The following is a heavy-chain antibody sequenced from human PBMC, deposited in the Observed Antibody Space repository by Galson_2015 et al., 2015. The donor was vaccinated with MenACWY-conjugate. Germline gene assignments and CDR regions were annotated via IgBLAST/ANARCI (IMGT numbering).Heavy chain of an antibody. V-gene: IGHV1-69*13. J-gene: IGHJ4*02. CDR2: IIPIFGTA. Sequence: SVKVSCKASGGTFSSYAISWVRQAPGQGLEWMGGIIPIFGTANYAQKFQGRVTITADESTSTAYMELSSLRSEDTAVYYCEVGVDCGGDCYSDYWGQGTLVTVSS. CDR3: EVGVDCGGDCYSDY. CDR1: GGTFSSYA. D-gene: IGHD2-21*02.